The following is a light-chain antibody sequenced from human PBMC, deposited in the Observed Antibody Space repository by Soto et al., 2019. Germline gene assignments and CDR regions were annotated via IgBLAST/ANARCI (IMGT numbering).Light chain of an antibody. CDR3: QQYGSSSTWT. V-gene: IGKV3-20*01. CDR1: QSVSSSY. J-gene: IGKJ1*01. CDR2: GAS. Sequence: EIVLTQSPCTLSLSPGERATLSCRASQSVSSSYLAWYQQKPGQAPRLLIYGASSRATGIPDRFSGSGSGTDFTLTISRLEPEDFAVYYCQQYGSSSTWTFGQGTKVDIK.